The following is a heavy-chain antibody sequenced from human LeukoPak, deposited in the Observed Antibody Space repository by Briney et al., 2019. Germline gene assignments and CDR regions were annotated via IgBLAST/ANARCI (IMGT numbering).Heavy chain of an antibody. D-gene: IGHD6-25*01. Sequence: SETLSLTCAVSGGSISSSNWWSWVRQPPGKGLGWIGEIYHSGSTNYNPSLKSRVTISVDTSKNQFSLRLWSVTAADTAVYYCARLYQGKRPPDYWGQGTLVTVSS. J-gene: IGHJ4*02. V-gene: IGHV4-4*02. CDR3: ARLYQGKRPPDY. CDR1: GGSISSSNW. CDR2: IYHSGST.